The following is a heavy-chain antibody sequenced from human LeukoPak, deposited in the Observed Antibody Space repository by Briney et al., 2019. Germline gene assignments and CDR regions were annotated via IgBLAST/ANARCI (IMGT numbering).Heavy chain of an antibody. Sequence: SVKVSCKASGGTFSSYAISWVRQAPGQGLEWMGGIIPIFGTANYAQKFQGRVTITADESTSTAYMELSSLRSEDTAVYYCARVDDWNDSFDYWGQGTLVTVSS. CDR1: GGTFSSYA. CDR3: ARVDDWNDSFDY. CDR2: IIPIFGTA. V-gene: IGHV1-69*13. J-gene: IGHJ4*02. D-gene: IGHD1-1*01.